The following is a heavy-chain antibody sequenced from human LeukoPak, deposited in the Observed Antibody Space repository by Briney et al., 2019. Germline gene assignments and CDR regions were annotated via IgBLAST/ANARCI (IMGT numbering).Heavy chain of an antibody. CDR2: ISKDGSMK. CDR3: AGESFDI. V-gene: IGHV3-30*04. J-gene: IGHJ3*02. CDR1: GFTFSNYA. Sequence: PGRSLRLSCAASGFTFSNYAMDWVRQAPGKGLEWVAVISKDGSMKYYADSVQGRFTVSRDNSENTLHLQMNSPKTEDTAVYYCAGESFDIWGQGTMVTVSS.